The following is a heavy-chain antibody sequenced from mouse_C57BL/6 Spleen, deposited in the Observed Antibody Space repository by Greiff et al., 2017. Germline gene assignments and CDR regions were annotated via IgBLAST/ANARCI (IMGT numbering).Heavy chain of an antibody. J-gene: IGHJ4*01. CDR3: ARWGYEDYAMDY. V-gene: IGHV1-82*01. CDR1: GYAFSSSW. Sequence: VQLQQSGPELVKPGASVKISCKASGYAFSSSWMNWVKQRPGKGLEWIGRIYPGDGDTNYNGKFKGKATLTADKSSSTAYMQLSSLTSEDSAVYFCARWGYEDYAMDYWGQGTSVTVSS. D-gene: IGHD3-1*01. CDR2: IYPGDGDT.